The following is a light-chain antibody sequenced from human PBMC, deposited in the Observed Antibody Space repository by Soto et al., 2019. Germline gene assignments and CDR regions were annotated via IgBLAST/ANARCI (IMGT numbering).Light chain of an antibody. J-gene: IGKJ1*01. Sequence: IQMTQSPSTLSASVGDRVAITCRASQSIGILLAWYQQNPGKAPRFLIYKASSLESGAPSRFSGSGYGTEFTLTISSLQPDDFATYYCQQYNDYSWTFGQGTKVEIK. CDR3: QQYNDYSWT. V-gene: IGKV1-5*03. CDR2: KAS. CDR1: QSIGIL.